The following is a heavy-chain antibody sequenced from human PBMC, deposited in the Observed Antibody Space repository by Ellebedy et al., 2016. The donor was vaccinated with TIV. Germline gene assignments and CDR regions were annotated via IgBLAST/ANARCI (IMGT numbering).Heavy chain of an antibody. CDR2: ISHDGSKI. J-gene: IGHJ4*02. CDR1: GFTFSGSG. D-gene: IGHD2-2*02. Sequence: GESLKISXAASGFTFSGSGMHWVRQAPGKGLEWVALISHDGSKIYYTGSVKGRFTISRDNSKNTLYLQMNSLRAEDAAVYYFAKDRASCYTFDCWGQGTLVTVSS. CDR3: AKDRASCYTFDC. V-gene: IGHV3-30*18.